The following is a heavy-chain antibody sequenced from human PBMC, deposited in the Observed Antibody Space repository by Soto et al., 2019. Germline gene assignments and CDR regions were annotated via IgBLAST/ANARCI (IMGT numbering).Heavy chain of an antibody. CDR2: INPNSGGT. D-gene: IGHD6-13*01. J-gene: IGHJ3*02. Sequence: GASVKVSCKASGYTFTGYYMHWVRQAPGQGLEWMGWINPNSGGTNYAQKFQGWVTMTRDTSISTAYMELSRLRSDDTAVYYCATDREQQRGPDDAFDIWGQGTMVTVSS. CDR1: GYTFTGYY. V-gene: IGHV1-2*04. CDR3: ATDREQQRGPDDAFDI.